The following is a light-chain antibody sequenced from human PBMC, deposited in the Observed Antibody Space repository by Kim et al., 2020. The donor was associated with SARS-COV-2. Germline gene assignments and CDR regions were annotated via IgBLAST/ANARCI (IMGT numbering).Light chain of an antibody. CDR2: GAS. Sequence: VSPGESSTLSCRASQSVRGNLAWYQQKPGQAPRLLIYGASTRATGIPARFSGSGSGTEFTLTITSLQSEDFAVYYCQQYNNYWTFGQGTKVDIK. CDR1: QSVRGN. V-gene: IGKV3-15*01. J-gene: IGKJ1*01. CDR3: QQYNNYWT.